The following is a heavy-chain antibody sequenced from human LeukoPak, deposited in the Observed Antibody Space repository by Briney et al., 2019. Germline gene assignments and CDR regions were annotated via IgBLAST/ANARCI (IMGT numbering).Heavy chain of an antibody. V-gene: IGHV1-69*04. CDR2: IIPILGIA. Sequence: GASVKVSCKASGGTFSSYAISWVRQAPGQGLEWMGRIIPILGIANYAQKFQGRVTITADKSTSTAYMELSSLRSEDTAVYYCARVLAVAGTGGMDVWGQGTTVTVSS. CDR3: ARVLAVAGTGGMDV. J-gene: IGHJ6*02. CDR1: GGTFSSYA. D-gene: IGHD6-19*01.